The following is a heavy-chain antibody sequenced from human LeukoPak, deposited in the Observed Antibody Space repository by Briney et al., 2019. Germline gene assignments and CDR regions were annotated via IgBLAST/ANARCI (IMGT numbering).Heavy chain of an antibody. J-gene: IGHJ4*02. CDR1: ADSLSSGGHY. V-gene: IGHV4-31*03. CDR3: ARGGNRFGGFYFDY. Sequence: SQTLSLTCTVSADSLSSGGHYWAWIRQFPGKGLESIGFIHHSGRSRHNPSLTDRVAISVDTSRKQFALKLSSVTAADTAMYYCARGGNRFGGFYFDYWGQGIQVIVSS. D-gene: IGHD3-10*01. CDR2: IHHSGRS.